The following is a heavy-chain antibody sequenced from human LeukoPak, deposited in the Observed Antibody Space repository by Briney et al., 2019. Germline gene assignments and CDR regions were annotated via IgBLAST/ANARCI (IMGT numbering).Heavy chain of an antibody. Sequence: SETLSLTCSVSGASITSGNFYWAWIRQAPAKPLEWIGEIDYTWSAHYNAALKSRVTISADTSKNQFSLRVTSVTAADSAVYFCARLHYVHPNWFDPWGQGTLVIVSS. V-gene: IGHV4-39*01. CDR1: GASITSGNFY. D-gene: IGHD3-16*01. J-gene: IGHJ5*02. CDR2: IDYTWSA. CDR3: ARLHYVHPNWFDP.